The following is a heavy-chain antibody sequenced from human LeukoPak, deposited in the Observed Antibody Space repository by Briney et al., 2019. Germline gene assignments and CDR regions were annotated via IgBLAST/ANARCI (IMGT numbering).Heavy chain of an antibody. Sequence: PGGSLRLSCAASGFTFSSYAMSWVRQAPGKGLEWVSAISGSGGSTYYADSVKGRFTISRDNSKNTLYLQMNSLRAEDTAVYYCAKDRKLRYFDWKYYFDYWGQGTLVTVSS. CDR1: GFTFSSYA. CDR2: ISGSGGST. J-gene: IGHJ4*02. D-gene: IGHD3-9*01. CDR3: AKDRKLRYFDWKYYFDY. V-gene: IGHV3-23*01.